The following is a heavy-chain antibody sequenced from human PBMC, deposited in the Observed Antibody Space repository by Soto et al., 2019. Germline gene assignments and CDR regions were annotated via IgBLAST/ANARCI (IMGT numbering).Heavy chain of an antibody. Sequence: LRLSCAASGFSFSTCNMNWVRQAPGRGLEWVSFISSSSDIIRYADSVRGRFTISRDNAKNSLYLQMSNLGAEDTAVYYCARGLGTSWFFLWGQGTLVTVSS. D-gene: IGHD6-13*01. CDR3: ARGLGTSWFFL. J-gene: IGHJ4*02. V-gene: IGHV3-48*01. CDR1: GFSFSTCN. CDR2: ISSSSDII.